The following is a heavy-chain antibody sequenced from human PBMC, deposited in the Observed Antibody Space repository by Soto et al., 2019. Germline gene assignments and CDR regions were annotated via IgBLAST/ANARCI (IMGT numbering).Heavy chain of an antibody. CDR3: AKDFTMIVVGDAFDI. D-gene: IGHD3-22*01. CDR1: GFTFSSYA. CDR2: LSGSGGST. J-gene: IGHJ3*02. Sequence: EVQLLESGGGLVQPGGSLRLSCAASGFTFSSYAMSWVRQAPWKGLEWVSALSGSGGSTYYADSVKGRFTISRDNSKNTLYLQMNSLRAEDTAVYYCAKDFTMIVVGDAFDIGGKGTMVTVSS. V-gene: IGHV3-23*01.